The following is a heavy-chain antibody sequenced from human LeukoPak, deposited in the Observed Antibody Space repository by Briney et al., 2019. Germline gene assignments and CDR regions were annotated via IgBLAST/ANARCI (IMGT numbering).Heavy chain of an antibody. CDR1: GYTFTGYY. CDR3: ARDLIDYYDSSGYYYPDAFDI. D-gene: IGHD3-22*01. Sequence: ASVKVSCKASGYTFTGYYMHWVRQAPGQGLEWMGWINPNSGGRDYAQKFQGRVTMTRDTSISTAYMELSRLRSDETAVYYCARDLIDYYDSSGYYYPDAFDIWGKGTMVTVSS. J-gene: IGHJ3*02. CDR2: INPNSGGR. V-gene: IGHV1-2*02.